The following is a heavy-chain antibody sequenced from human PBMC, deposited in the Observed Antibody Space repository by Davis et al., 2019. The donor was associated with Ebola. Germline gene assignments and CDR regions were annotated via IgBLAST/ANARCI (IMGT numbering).Heavy chain of an antibody. V-gene: IGHV1-3*01. CDR3: ARDRGGDYSFDY. J-gene: IGHJ4*02. CDR2: IHGGNGNR. D-gene: IGHD3-10*01. CDR1: GFILTNYA. Sequence: ASVKVSCKASGFILTNYAIHWVRQAPGQRLEWMGWIHGGNGNRKYSQKFQGRVTITMDTSASTAYMELSSLRSEDTSVYYCARDRGGDYSFDYWGQGTLVTVSS.